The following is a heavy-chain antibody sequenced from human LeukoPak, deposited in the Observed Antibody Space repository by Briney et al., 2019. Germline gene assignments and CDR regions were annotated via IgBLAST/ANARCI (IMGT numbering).Heavy chain of an antibody. CDR1: GFRFSRYA. CDR3: ARDPEAIVVVPAAIDY. J-gene: IGHJ4*02. CDR2: ISHDGSDK. Sequence: GRSLRLSCAASGFRFSRYAMHWVRQAPGKGLEWVAIISHDGSDKYYADSVKGRFTISRDNSKSTLYLEMNSLRAEDTAMYYCARDPEAIVVVPAAIDYWGQGTLVTVSS. D-gene: IGHD2-2*01. V-gene: IGHV3-30-3*01.